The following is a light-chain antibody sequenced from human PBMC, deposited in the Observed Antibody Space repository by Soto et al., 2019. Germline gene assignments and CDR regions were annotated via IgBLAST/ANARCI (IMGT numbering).Light chain of an antibody. CDR3: SSYAGSKNF. Sequence: QSALTQPPSASGSPGQSVTISCTGTSSDVGGYNYVSWYQQRPGKAPRLMIYEVSKRPSGVPDRFSGSKSGNTASLTVSGLQAEVEADYYCSSYAGSKNFFGGGTKLTVL. J-gene: IGLJ2*01. V-gene: IGLV2-8*01. CDR2: EVS. CDR1: SSDVGGYNY.